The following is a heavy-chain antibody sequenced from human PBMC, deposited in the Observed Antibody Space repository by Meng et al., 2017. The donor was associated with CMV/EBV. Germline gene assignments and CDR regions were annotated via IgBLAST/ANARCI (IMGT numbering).Heavy chain of an antibody. V-gene: IGHV4-30-4*08. Sequence: SETLSLTCTVSGGSISSVDYYWSWIRQPPGKGLEWIGYIYYSGSTYYDPSLKSRVTISVDTSKNQFSLKLSSVTAADTAVYYCARGSGSSPVDYWGQGTLVTVSS. D-gene: IGHD1-26*01. CDR2: IYYSGST. CDR3: ARGSGSSPVDY. J-gene: IGHJ4*02. CDR1: GGSISSVDYY.